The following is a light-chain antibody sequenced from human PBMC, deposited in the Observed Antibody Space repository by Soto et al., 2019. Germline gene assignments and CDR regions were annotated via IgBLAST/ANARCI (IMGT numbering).Light chain of an antibody. V-gene: IGKV3D-20*02. CDR3: QQRSNWPPSIT. Sequence: EFMLTQSPGTLSLSPGERATLSCRASQSVRSDYLAWYQQRPDQSPRLLIYGASSRATGIPDRFSGSGSGTDFTLTISSLEPEDFAVYYCQQRSNWPPSITFGQGTRLEIK. CDR2: GAS. J-gene: IGKJ5*01. CDR1: QSVRSDY.